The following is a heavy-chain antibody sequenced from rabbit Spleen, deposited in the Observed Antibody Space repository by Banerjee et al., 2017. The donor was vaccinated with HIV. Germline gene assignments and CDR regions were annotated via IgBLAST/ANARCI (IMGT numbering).Heavy chain of an antibody. V-gene: IGHV1S45*01. Sequence: QEQLVESGGGLVKPGGTLTLTCTASGFSFSSSYYMCWVRQAPGKGLEWIACINTGSSGFTYFASWAKGRFTISKTSSTTVTLQMTSLTAADTATYFCARDLAGVIGWNFGWWGQGTLVTVS. D-gene: IGHD4-1*01. J-gene: IGHJ6*01. CDR1: GFSFSSSYY. CDR2: INTGSSGFT. CDR3: ARDLAGVIGWNFGW.